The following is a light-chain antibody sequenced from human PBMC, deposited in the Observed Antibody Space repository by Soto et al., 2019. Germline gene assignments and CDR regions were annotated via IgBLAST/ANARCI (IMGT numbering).Light chain of an antibody. V-gene: IGKV3-15*01. CDR2: GTS. CDR1: QSVSSN. Sequence: NLSPVTLSLSPEERAPLSCWASQSVSSNLAWYQQKPGQAPRFLIYGTSTRATGIPARFSGSGSGTEFTLTISSLQSEDFAVYYCQQYNNWPITSGQGTRLEIK. CDR3: QQYNNWPIT. J-gene: IGKJ5*01.